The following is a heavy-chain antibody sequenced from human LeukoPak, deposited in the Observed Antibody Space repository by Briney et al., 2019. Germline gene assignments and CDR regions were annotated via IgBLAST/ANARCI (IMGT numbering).Heavy chain of an antibody. CDR3: ARSTGIAVAGTVYYYYGMDV. D-gene: IGHD6-19*01. J-gene: IGHJ6*02. CDR1: GGSISSGGYS. V-gene: IGHV4-30-2*01. CDR2: IYHSGST. Sequence: PSQTLSLTCAVSGGSISSGGYSWSWIRQPPGKGLEWIGYIYHSGSTYFNPSLKSRVTISVDRSKNQFSLKLSSVTAADTAVYYCARSTGIAVAGTVYYYYGMDVWGQGITVTVSS.